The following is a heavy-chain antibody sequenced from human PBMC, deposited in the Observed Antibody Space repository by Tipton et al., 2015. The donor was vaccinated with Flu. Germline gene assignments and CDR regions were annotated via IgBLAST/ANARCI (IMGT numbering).Heavy chain of an antibody. D-gene: IGHD3-10*02. CDR1: SGSIRSTNYF. V-gene: IGHV4-39*01. J-gene: IGHJ4*02. CDR2: IYPSGTT. Sequence: TLSLTCTVSSGSIRSTNYFCAWIRQPPGKRLELIGSIYPSGTTYYNPSLKSRVTISVGTSKSQFSLMLRSVTAADTAIYYCARLSYYDVDLKNFYFDHWGQGVLVTVSS. CDR3: ARLSYYDVDLKNFYFDH.